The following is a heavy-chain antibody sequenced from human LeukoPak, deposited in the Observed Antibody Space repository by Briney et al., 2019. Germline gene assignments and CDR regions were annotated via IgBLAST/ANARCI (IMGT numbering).Heavy chain of an antibody. D-gene: IGHD3-22*01. CDR2: IYYSGST. CDR3: ARTSHYYDSSGFDFDY. V-gene: IGHV4-39*01. CDR1: GGSISSSSYY. J-gene: IGHJ4*02. Sequence: SETLSLTCTVSGGSISSSSYYWGWIRQPPGKGLEWIGSIYYSGSTYYTPSLKSRVTISVDTSKNQFSLKLSSVTAADTAVYYCARTSHYYDSSGFDFDYWGQGTLVTVSS.